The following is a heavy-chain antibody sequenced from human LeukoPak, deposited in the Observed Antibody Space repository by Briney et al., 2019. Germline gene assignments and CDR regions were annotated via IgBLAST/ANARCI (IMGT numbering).Heavy chain of an antibody. J-gene: IGHJ3*02. V-gene: IGHV3-48*03. Sequence: AGGSLRLSCAASGFTFSSYEMNWVRQAPGKGLEWVSYISNSGTAIYYADSVKGRFTISRDNAKSSLYLQMNSLRAEDTAVYYCARDLAWDAFDIWGQGTMVTVSS. CDR3: ARDLAWDAFDI. CDR1: GFTFSSYE. CDR2: ISNSGTAI.